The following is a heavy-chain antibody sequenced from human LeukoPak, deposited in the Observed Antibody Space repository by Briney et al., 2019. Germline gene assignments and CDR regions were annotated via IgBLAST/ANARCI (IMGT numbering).Heavy chain of an antibody. CDR3: ASVMHYYDSSGYPVSRHAFDI. Sequence: ASVKVSCKASGYTFTGYYMHWVRQAPGQGLEWMGWINPNSGGTNYAQKFQGRVTMTRDTSISTAYMELSRLRSDDTAVYYCASVMHYYDSSGYPVSRHAFDIWGQGTMVTVSS. CDR1: GYTFTGYY. J-gene: IGHJ3*02. V-gene: IGHV1-2*02. D-gene: IGHD3-22*01. CDR2: INPNSGGT.